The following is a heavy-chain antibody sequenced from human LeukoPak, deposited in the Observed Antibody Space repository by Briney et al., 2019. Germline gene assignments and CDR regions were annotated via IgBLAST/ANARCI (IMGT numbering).Heavy chain of an antibody. CDR2: IYYSGST. V-gene: IGHV4-38-2*02. J-gene: IGHJ4*02. D-gene: IGHD4-17*01. CDR3: ARGLDYGGDY. CDR1: GYSISSGYF. Sequence: SETLSLTCTVSGYSISSGYFWGWIRQSPGKGLEWIGYIYYSGSTNYNPSLKSRVTISVDTSKNQFSLKLSSVTAADTAVYYCARGLDYGGDYWGQGTLVTVSS.